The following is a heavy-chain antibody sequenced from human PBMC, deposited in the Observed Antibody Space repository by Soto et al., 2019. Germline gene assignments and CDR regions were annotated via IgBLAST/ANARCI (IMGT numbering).Heavy chain of an antibody. CDR2: INSDGSTT. CDR3: ASGLVEYSSSWYDY. D-gene: IGHD6-13*01. V-gene: IGHV3-74*01. Sequence: EVLLLESGGGLVQPGGSLRLSCAASGLTFSSNWMHWVRQAPGKGLVWVSRINSDGSTTTYADSVKGRFTISRDNRKNTLYLQMNSLTAADTAVYYCASGLVEYSSSWYDYWGQGTLVTVSS. CDR1: GLTFSSNW. J-gene: IGHJ4*02.